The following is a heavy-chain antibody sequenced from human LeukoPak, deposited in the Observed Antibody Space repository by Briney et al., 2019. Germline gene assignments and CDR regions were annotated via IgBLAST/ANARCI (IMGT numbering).Heavy chain of an antibody. J-gene: IGHJ4*02. CDR1: GGSFSGYY. Sequence: SETLSLTCAVYGGSFSGYYWSWIRQPPGKGLEWIGEINHSGSTNYNPSLKSRVTISVDTSKNQFSLKLSSVIAADTAVYYCARGGYCSSTSCPPLCYFDYWGQGTLVTVSS. CDR2: INHSGST. CDR3: ARGGYCSSTSCPPLCYFDY. D-gene: IGHD2-2*01. V-gene: IGHV4-34*01.